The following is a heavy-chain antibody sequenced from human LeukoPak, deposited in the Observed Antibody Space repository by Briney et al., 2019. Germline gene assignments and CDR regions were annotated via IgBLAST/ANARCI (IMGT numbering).Heavy chain of an antibody. Sequence: PSETLSLTCSISRHSISSAYYWGWIRQPPGKGLEWIGSKYHSGSTFYNPSLKSRVTMSVDTSKNQFSLRLSSVTAADTAVYYCARAKDSSGYYSLYYFDNWGQGTLVTVSS. CDR2: KYHSGST. V-gene: IGHV4-38-2*02. CDR3: ARAKDSSGYYSLYYFDN. D-gene: IGHD3-22*01. J-gene: IGHJ4*02. CDR1: RHSISSAYY.